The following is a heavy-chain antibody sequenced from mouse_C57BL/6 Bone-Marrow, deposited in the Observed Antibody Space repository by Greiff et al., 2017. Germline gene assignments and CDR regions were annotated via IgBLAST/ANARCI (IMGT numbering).Heavy chain of an antibody. CDR1: GYAFSSSW. J-gene: IGHJ2*01. V-gene: IGHV1-82*01. CDR2: IYPGDGDT. CDR3: GAQATGYFDY. D-gene: IGHD3-2*02. Sequence: QVQLQQSGPELVKPGASVKISCKASGYAFSSSWMNWVKQRPGKGLEWIGRIYPGDGDTNYNGKFKGKATLTADKSSSTAYMRLSSLTSEDSAVYFCGAQATGYFDYWGQGTTLTVSS.